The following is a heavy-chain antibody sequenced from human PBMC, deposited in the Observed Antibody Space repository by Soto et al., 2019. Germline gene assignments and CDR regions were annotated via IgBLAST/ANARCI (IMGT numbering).Heavy chain of an antibody. CDR1: GYTFSSYY. V-gene: IGHV1-46*01. J-gene: IGHJ6*02. D-gene: IGHD3-22*01. Sequence: ASVKVSCKAFGYTFSSYYVHWVRQAPGQGLEWMGVIKPSGGSTSYAQKFQGRVTMTRDTSTSTVSMELSSLRFEDTAVYHCARAREIIGYYTLHYYYYLMDVWGQGTTVTVSS. CDR3: ARAREIIGYYTLHYYYYLMDV. CDR2: IKPSGGST.